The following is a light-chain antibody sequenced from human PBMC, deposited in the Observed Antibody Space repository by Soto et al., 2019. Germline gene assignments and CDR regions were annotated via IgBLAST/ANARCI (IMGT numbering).Light chain of an antibody. CDR1: QSVRSN. V-gene: IGKV3-15*01. Sequence: EIVTTQSPVTLSVSPGDTATLSCRASQSVRSNLAWYQQKPDQAPRLLIYGASTRATGIPARFSGSGFGTEFTLTITSLQSEDFAVYYCQQYNQWPPWTFGQGTKVEVK. J-gene: IGKJ1*01. CDR2: GAS. CDR3: QQYNQWPPWT.